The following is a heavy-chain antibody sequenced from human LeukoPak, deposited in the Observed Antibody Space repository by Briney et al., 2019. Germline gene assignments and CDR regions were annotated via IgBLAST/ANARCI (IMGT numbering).Heavy chain of an antibody. CDR3: ARDLVTVTKGFDI. D-gene: IGHD4-17*01. CDR1: DDSFSSHY. V-gene: IGHV4-59*11. CDR2: ISYIGST. J-gene: IGHJ3*02. Sequence: KTSETLSLTCAVSDDSFSSHYWTWIRQPPGKGLEWIGYISYIGSTNYNPSLKSRVTISIDTSRNQCSLRLSSVTAADTAVYYCARDLVTVTKGFDIWGQGTMVSVSS.